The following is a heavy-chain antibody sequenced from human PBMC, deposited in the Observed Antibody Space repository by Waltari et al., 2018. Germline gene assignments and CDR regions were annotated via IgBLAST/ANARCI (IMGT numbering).Heavy chain of an antibody. Sequence: QVQLQESGPGLVKPSETLSLTCAVSGYSISSGYYWGWIRQPPGKGLEWIGSIYHIGSTYYNPSLKSRVTISVDTSKNQFSLKLSSVTAADTAVYYCATFAAGSYGSGSPGWLDAFDIWGQGTMVTVSS. CDR2: IYHIGST. CDR1: GYSISSGYY. V-gene: IGHV4-38-2*01. J-gene: IGHJ3*02. D-gene: IGHD3-10*01. CDR3: ATFAAGSYGSGSPGWLDAFDI.